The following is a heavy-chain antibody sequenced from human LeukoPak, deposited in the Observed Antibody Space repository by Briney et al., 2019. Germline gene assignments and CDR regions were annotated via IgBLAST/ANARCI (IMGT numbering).Heavy chain of an antibody. CDR1: GFPFSSYS. CDR2: IKPDGTTK. D-gene: IGHD3-10*01. J-gene: IGHJ3*02. V-gene: IGHV3-7*03. Sequence: PGGSLRLSCAASGFPFSSYSMTWVRQAPGKGLEWVANIKPDGTTKFYVDSVKGRFTISRDNALNSLYLQMNSLRAEDTAVYYCARRITMVRGVASLAFDIWGQGTMVTVSS. CDR3: ARRITMVRGVASLAFDI.